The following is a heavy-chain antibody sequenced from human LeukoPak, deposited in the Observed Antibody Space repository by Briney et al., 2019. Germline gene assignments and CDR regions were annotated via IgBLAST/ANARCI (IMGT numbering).Heavy chain of an antibody. CDR3: ARQYCRGGSCYDY. J-gene: IGHJ4*02. V-gene: IGHV5-51*01. Sequence: GESLKISCKGSGYSFTNNWIGWVRQMPGKGLEWTGIIYPGDSDTRYSPSFQGQVTISADKSISTAYLQWSSLKASDTAMYYCARQYCRGGSCYDYWGQGTLVTVSS. D-gene: IGHD2-15*01. CDR1: GYSFTNNW. CDR2: IYPGDSDT.